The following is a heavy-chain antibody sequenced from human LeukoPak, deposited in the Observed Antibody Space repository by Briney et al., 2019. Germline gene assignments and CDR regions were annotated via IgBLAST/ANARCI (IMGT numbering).Heavy chain of an antibody. CDR1: GFTFDDYA. J-gene: IGHJ6*02. V-gene: IGHV3-9*01. CDR3: AKAPRDYGSGSYYYYYGMDV. CDR2: ISWNSGSI. Sequence: GRTLRLSCAASGFTFDDYAMHWVRQAPGKGLEWVSGISWNSGSIGYADSVKGRFTISRDNSKNSLYLQMNSLRTEDTALYYCAKAPRDYGSGSYYYYYGMDVWGQGTTVTVSS. D-gene: IGHD3-10*01.